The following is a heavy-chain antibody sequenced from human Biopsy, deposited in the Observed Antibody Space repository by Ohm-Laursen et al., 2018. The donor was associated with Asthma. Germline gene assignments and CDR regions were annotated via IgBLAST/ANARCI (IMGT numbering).Heavy chain of an antibody. J-gene: IGHJ6*02. Sequence: GTLSLTCSLSSGYGGYMRSGNYYWGWIRQPPGKGLERIGSIYYSGTTYYNPSLESRVTVSADTSKNQFSLKLTSVTAADTAVYYCVRGSSSWHHGPFHYYYGLDVWGQGTTATVSS. CDR1: SGYGGYMRSGNYY. CDR3: VRGSSSWHHGPFHYYYGLDV. CDR2: IYYSGTT. V-gene: IGHV4-39*01. D-gene: IGHD6-13*01.